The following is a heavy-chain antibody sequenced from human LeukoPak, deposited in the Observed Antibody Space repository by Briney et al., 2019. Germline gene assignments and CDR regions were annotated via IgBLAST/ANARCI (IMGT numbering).Heavy chain of an antibody. CDR3: ARLGGCYALVY. Sequence: SETLSLTCAVYGGSFSGYYWSWIRQPPGKGLEWIGEINHSGSTNYNPSLKSRVTISVDTSKNQFSLKLSSVTAADTAVYYCARLGGCYALVYWGQGTLVTVSS. J-gene: IGHJ4*02. D-gene: IGHD2-2*01. CDR2: INHSGST. CDR1: GGSFSGYY. V-gene: IGHV4-34*01.